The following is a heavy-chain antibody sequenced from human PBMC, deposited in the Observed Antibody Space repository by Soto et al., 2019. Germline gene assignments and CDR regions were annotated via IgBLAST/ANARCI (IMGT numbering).Heavy chain of an antibody. V-gene: IGHV4-61*01. CDR3: ARYPNYYYYGFDV. CDR2: IYYSGST. D-gene: IGHD3-10*01. Sequence: XETLSLSFTVSGGSVSSGCYFWSWLRQSPGKRLEWIAYIYYSGSTNYNPSLKSRATISVDTSKSQVSLTLTSMTAADAALYYCARYPNYYYYGFDVWGQGTAVTVSS. CDR1: GGSVSSGCYF. J-gene: IGHJ6*02.